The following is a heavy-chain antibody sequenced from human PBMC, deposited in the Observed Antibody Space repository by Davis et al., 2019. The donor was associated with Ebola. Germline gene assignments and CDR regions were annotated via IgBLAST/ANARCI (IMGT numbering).Heavy chain of an antibody. D-gene: IGHD2-2*01. J-gene: IGHJ6*02. CDR1: GFTFSSYA. V-gene: IGHV3-23*01. Sequence: GGSLRPSCAASGFTFSSYAMSWVRQAPGKGLEWVSAISGSGGSTYYADSVKGRFTTSRDNAKNSLYLQINSLIAEDTALYYCAKGHGPLVPAAPYYYGMDVWGQGTTVTVSS. CDR3: AKGHGPLVPAAPYYYGMDV. CDR2: ISGSGGST.